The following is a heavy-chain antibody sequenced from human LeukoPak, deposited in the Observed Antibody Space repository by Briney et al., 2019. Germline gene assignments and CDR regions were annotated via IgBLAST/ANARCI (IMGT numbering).Heavy chain of an antibody. CDR3: ARVGYYGEATDYLYGMDV. CDR1: GLTFREHY. CDR2: TRNTANGYTT. J-gene: IGHJ6*02. V-gene: IGHV3-72*01. Sequence: GGSLRLSCAASGLTFREHYMDWVGQAPGKGLEWVGRTRNTANGYTTEYAASVKGRFTISRDDSKNSLYVQKNSLKTEDTAVYYGARVGYYGEATDYLYGMDVWGQGTTVTVSS. D-gene: IGHD3-3*01.